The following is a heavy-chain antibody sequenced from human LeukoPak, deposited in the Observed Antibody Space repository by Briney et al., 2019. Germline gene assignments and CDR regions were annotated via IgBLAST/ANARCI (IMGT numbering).Heavy chain of an antibody. V-gene: IGHV3-48*04. D-gene: IGHD6-19*01. CDR1: GFTFSSYS. J-gene: IGHJ6*02. CDR3: AKLPVYSSGWAMDV. Sequence: GGSLRLSCAASGFTFSSYSMNWVRQAPGKGLEWVSYISSSSSTIYYADSVKGRFTISRDNAKNSLYLQMNSLRAEDTAVYYCAKLPVYSSGWAMDVWGQGTTVTVSS. CDR2: ISSSSSTI.